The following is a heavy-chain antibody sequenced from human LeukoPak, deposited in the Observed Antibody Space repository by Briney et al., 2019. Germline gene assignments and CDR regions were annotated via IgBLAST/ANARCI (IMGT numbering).Heavy chain of an antibody. J-gene: IGHJ4*02. CDR1: GFTFSNYA. Sequence: GGSLRLSCAASGFTFSNYAMTWVRQAPGKGLGWVSGISGSGGSTYYADSVKGRFTISRDNSKNTLYLQMNRLRAEDTTVYYCAKDRGGNYLFYLDYWGQGTRVTVSS. CDR3: AKDRGGNYLFYLDY. V-gene: IGHV3-23*01. D-gene: IGHD1-26*01. CDR2: ISGSGGST.